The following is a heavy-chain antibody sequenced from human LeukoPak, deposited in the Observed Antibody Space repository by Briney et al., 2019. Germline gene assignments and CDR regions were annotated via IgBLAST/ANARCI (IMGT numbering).Heavy chain of an antibody. J-gene: IGHJ6*02. V-gene: IGHV4-31*03. CDR1: GGSISSGGYS. CDR2: IYYSGST. D-gene: IGHD6-6*01. Sequence: SETLSLTCTVSGGSISSGGYSWSWIRQHPGKGLEWIGYIYYSGSTYYNPSLKSRVTISVDTSKNQFSLKLSSVTAADTAVYYCARDSSRDGMDVWGQGTTVTVSS. CDR3: ARDSSRDGMDV.